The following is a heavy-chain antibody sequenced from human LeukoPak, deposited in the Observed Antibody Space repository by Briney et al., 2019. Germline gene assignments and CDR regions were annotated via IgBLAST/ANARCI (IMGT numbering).Heavy chain of an antibody. J-gene: IGHJ4*02. CDR1: GYTFTSYG. V-gene: IGHV1-69*06. CDR3: ARGSGITMVRGVHFDY. Sequence: SVKVSCKASGYTFTSYGISWVRQAPGQGLEWMGGIIPIFGTANYAQKFQGRVTVTADKSTSTAYMELSSLRSEDTAVYYCARGSGITMVRGVHFDYWGQGTLVTVSS. D-gene: IGHD3-10*01. CDR2: IIPIFGTA.